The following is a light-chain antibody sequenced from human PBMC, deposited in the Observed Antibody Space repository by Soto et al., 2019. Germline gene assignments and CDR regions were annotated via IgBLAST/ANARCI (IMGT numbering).Light chain of an antibody. CDR3: LQHNSYPLT. CDR2: AAS. Sequence: DIQMTQSPSSLSASVGDIVTITCRASQGIRNDLHWYQQKPGKAPKRLIYAASSLQSGVPSRFSGSGSGTEFTLTISNLQPEDFATYYCLQHNSYPLTFGGGTKVEIK. CDR1: QGIRND. V-gene: IGKV1-17*02. J-gene: IGKJ4*01.